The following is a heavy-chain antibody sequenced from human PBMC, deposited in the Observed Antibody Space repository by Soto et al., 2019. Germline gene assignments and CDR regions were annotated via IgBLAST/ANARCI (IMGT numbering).Heavy chain of an antibody. V-gene: IGHV3-30*18. CDR1: GFTFSYG. CDR2: ISYDSSNK. J-gene: IGHJ4*02. D-gene: IGHD2-15*01. CDR3: AKLVIGYCSGNTCDDY. Sequence: VQLLESGGGLIQPGGSLRLSCAASGFTFSYGIHWLRQAPGKGLEWVAYISYDSSNKFYGDSVKGRFTISSDNSKNTQFLQINSLRAEDTAVYYCAKLVIGYCSGNTCDDYWGQGTLVAVSS.